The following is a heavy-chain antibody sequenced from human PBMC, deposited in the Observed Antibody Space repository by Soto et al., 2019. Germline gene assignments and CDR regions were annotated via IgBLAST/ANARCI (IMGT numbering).Heavy chain of an antibody. Sequence: QVQLVESGGGVVQPGRSLRLSYAASGFTFSSYGMHWVRQAPGKGLEWVAVIWYDGSNKYYADSVKGRFTISRDNSKNTLYLQMNSLRAEDTAVYYCARGPARWLQSRYGMDVWGQGTTVTVSS. J-gene: IGHJ6*02. CDR3: ARGPARWLQSRYGMDV. D-gene: IGHD5-12*01. CDR1: GFTFSSYG. CDR2: IWYDGSNK. V-gene: IGHV3-33*01.